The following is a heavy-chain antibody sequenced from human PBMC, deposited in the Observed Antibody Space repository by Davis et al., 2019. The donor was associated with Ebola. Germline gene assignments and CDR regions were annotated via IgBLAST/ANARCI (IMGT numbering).Heavy chain of an antibody. CDR3: ARGYSSSPKLRLPPGGWFDP. D-gene: IGHD6-6*01. CDR1: GGSFSGYY. CDR2: INHSGST. V-gene: IGHV4-34*01. Sequence: SETLSLTCAVYGGSFSGYYWSWIRQPPGKGLEWIGEINHSGSTNYNPSLKSRVTISVDTSKNQFSLKLSSVTAADTAVYYCARGYSSSPKLRLPPGGWFDPWGQGTLVTVSS. J-gene: IGHJ5*02.